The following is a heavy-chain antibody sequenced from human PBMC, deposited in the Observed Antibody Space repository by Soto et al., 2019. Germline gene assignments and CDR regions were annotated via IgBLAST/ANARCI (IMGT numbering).Heavy chain of an antibody. V-gene: IGHV3-23*01. CDR1: GFTFSSYA. CDR3: AKDYSSGWPYYFDY. Sequence: GGSLRLSCAASGFTFSSYAMSWVRQAPGKGLEWVSGISGSGGITYYADSVKGRFTISRDNSKNTLYLQLNSLRAEDTAVYYCAKDYSSGWPYYFDYWGQGTLVTVSS. J-gene: IGHJ4*02. CDR2: ISGSGGIT. D-gene: IGHD6-19*01.